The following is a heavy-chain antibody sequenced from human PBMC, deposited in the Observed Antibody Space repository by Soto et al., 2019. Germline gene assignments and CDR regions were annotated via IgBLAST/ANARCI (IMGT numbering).Heavy chain of an antibody. Sequence: GESLKISCETSGYSFTNFWISWVRQMPGKGLEWMGRIDPSDSYTNYSPSFQGHVTISADKSISTAYLQWSSLKASDTAMYYCARRRTYYYDTSGQRYFDLWGRGTLVTVSS. CDR2: IDPSDSYT. J-gene: IGHJ2*01. CDR3: ARRRTYYYDTSGQRYFDL. D-gene: IGHD3-22*01. V-gene: IGHV5-10-1*01. CDR1: GYSFTNFW.